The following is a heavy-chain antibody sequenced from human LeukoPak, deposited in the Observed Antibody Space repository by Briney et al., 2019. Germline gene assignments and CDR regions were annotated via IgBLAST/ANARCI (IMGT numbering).Heavy chain of an antibody. CDR3: ARWVRDFDY. J-gene: IGHJ4*02. Sequence: GESLSISCKGSGYSFTSYWISWVGQMPGKGLEWMGRIDPSDSYTNYSPSFQGHVTISTDKSISTAFLQWSSLKASDTAMYYCARWVRDFDYWGRGTLVTVSS. CDR2: IDPSDSYT. V-gene: IGHV5-10-1*01. D-gene: IGHD2-21*01. CDR1: GYSFTSYW.